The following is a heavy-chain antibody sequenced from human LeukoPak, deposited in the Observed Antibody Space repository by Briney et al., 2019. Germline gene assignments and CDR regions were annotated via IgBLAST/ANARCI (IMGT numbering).Heavy chain of an antibody. CDR3: IREVQVRASASLGL. CDR1: GFTISGFW. J-gene: IGHJ4*01. V-gene: IGHV3-74*01. CDR2: MNSAGTTI. Sequence: GGSLRLSCAASGFTISGFWMHWVRQVPGEGLVWVARMNSAGTTINCADSVKGRSTISRDNVRNTLHLQMNNLSLEDTAVYFCIREVQVRASASLGLWGRGTLVTVS. D-gene: IGHD1-1*01.